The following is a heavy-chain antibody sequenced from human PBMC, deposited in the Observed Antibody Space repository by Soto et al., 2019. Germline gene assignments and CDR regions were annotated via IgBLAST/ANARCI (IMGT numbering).Heavy chain of an antibody. CDR3: AKDQTDVTLFDY. J-gene: IGHJ4*02. Sequence: GGSLRLSCEGSGFTFNPYNMNWVRQAPGKGLEWVASISTSSSYIYYAASVKGRFTISRDNSRNTLYLQVNSLRAEDTAVYYRAKDQTDVTLFDYWGQGTLVTVSS. CDR2: ISTSSSYI. CDR1: GFTFNPYN. V-gene: IGHV3-21*04. D-gene: IGHD2-21*02.